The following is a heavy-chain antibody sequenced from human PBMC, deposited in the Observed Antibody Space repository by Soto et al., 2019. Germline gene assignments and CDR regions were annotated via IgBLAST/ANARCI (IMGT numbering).Heavy chain of an antibody. CDR2: IVVGSGNT. J-gene: IGHJ3*02. CDR3: AVYRYSSGWPWAFDI. D-gene: IGHD6-19*01. V-gene: IGHV1-58*02. Sequence: GASVKVSCKASGFTFTSSAMQWVRQARGQRLEWIGWIVVGSGNTNYAQKFQERVTITRDMSTSTAYMELSSLRSENTAVYYCAVYRYSSGWPWAFDIWGQGTMVTVSS. CDR1: GFTFTSSA.